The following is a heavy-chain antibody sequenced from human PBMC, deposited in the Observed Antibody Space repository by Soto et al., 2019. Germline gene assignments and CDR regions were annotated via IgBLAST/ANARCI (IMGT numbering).Heavy chain of an antibody. D-gene: IGHD6-13*01. J-gene: IGHJ5*02. CDR1: GGSISSSSYY. V-gene: IGHV4-39*01. CDR3: AAGIAAAGKENWFDP. CDR2: IYYSGST. Sequence: PSEPLSLTCTVSGGSISSSSYYWGWIRQPPGKGLEWIGSIYYSGSTYYNPSLKSRVTISVDTSNNQFSLKLSSVTAADTAVYYCAAGIAAAGKENWFDPWGQGTLVTVSS.